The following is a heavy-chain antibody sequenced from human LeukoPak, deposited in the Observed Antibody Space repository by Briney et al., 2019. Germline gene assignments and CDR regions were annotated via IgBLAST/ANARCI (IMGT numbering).Heavy chain of an antibody. CDR2: INPNSGGT. J-gene: IGHJ4*02. Sequence: ASVKVSCKASGYTFTGYYIHWVRQAPGQGLEWMGWINPNSGGTNYAQKFQGRVTMTRDTSISTAYMELRRLRSDDRAVYYCARGPPTIVVVITTVDFDSWGQGTLVTVSS. CDR3: ARGPPTIVVVITTVDFDS. D-gene: IGHD3-22*01. CDR1: GYTFTGYY. V-gene: IGHV1-2*02.